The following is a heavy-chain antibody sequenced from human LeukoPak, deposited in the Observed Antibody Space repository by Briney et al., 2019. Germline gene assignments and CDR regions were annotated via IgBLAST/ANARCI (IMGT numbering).Heavy chain of an antibody. CDR3: ASALRSENYYFDY. V-gene: IGHV3-21*01. CDR1: GFIFSGYS. Sequence: GGSLRLSCAASGFIFSGYSMNWVRQAPGKGLEWVSSITSSSTYIYYAGSVKGRFTISRDNSKNTLYLQMNSLRAEDTAVYYCASALRSENYYFDYWGQGTLVTVSS. J-gene: IGHJ4*02. CDR2: ITSSSTYI. D-gene: IGHD3-16*01.